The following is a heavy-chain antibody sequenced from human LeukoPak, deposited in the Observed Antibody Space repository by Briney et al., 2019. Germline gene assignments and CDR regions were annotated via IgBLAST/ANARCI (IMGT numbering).Heavy chain of an antibody. CDR3: AKSYPPLLPFDY. D-gene: IGHD2-15*01. Sequence: GGSLRLSCAASGFTFSSYAMSWVRQAPGKGLEWVAVISYDGSNKYYADSVKGRFTISRDNSKNTLYLQMNSLRAEDTAVYCCAKSYPPLLPFDYWGQGTLVTVSS. CDR1: GFTFSSYA. V-gene: IGHV3-30*18. J-gene: IGHJ4*02. CDR2: ISYDGSNK.